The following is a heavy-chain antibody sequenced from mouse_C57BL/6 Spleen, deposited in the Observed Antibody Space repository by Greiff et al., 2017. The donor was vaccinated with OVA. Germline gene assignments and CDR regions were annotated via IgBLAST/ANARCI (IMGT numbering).Heavy chain of an antibody. CDR2: IYPGNSDT. J-gene: IGHJ1*03. D-gene: IGHD4-1*01. V-gene: IGHV1-5*01. CDR3: TRSITGKGYFDV. CDR1: GYTFTSYW. Sequence: EVKLVESGTVLARPGASVKMSCKTSGYTFTSYWMHWVKQRPGQGLEWIGAIYPGNSDTSYNQKFKGKAKLTAVTSASTAYMELSSLTNEDSAVYYCTRSITGKGYFDVWGTGTTVTVSS.